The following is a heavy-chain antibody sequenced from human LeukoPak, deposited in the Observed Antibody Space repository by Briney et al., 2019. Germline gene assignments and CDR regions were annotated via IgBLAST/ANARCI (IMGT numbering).Heavy chain of an antibody. J-gene: IGHJ4*02. CDR1: GFTFSSYW. V-gene: IGHV3-74*01. CDR3: ARDRIEYTYGTGFDY. Sequence: PGGSLRLSCAASGFTFSSYWMHWVRQAPGKGLVWVSRINSDGISTSYADSVKGRFTISRDNAKNTLYLQMNSLRAEDTAVHYCARDRIEYTYGTGFDYWGQGTLVTVSS. D-gene: IGHD3-10*01. CDR2: INSDGIST.